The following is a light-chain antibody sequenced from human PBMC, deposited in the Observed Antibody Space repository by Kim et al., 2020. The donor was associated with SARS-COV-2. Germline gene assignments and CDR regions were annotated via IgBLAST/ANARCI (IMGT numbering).Light chain of an antibody. V-gene: IGLV3-21*04. CDR1: NIGSKS. CDR2: YDS. Sequence: PGKTARITCGGNNIGSKSVYWYQQKPGQAPVLVIYYDSDRPSGIPERFSVSNSGNTATLTISRVEAGDEADYYCQVWDSSSDHPWVFGGGTQLTVL. J-gene: IGLJ3*02. CDR3: QVWDSSSDHPWV.